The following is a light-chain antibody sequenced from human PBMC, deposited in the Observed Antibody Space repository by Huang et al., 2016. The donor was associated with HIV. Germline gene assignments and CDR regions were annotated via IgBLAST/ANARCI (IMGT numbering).Light chain of an antibody. Sequence: DIVMTQSPDSLAVSLGARATITCKSSQTILYNSDKKNYLAWYQQKPGRPPKLLIYWASTRVSGVPDRFSGSGSGTVFTLTINSLQAEDVAVYSCQQYYFTPTTFGQGTKLEIK. V-gene: IGKV4-1*01. CDR3: QQYYFTPTT. CDR2: WAS. J-gene: IGKJ2*01. CDR1: QTILYNSDKKNY.